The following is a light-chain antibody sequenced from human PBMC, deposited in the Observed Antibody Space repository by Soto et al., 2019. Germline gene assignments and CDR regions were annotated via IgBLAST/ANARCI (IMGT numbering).Light chain of an antibody. Sequence: QSVLTQPPSVSGAPGQRVTISCTGSSSNIGAGYDVHWYQQLRGTAPKLLIYGNTNRPSGVPDRFSSSKSGTSASLAITGLQAEDEADYYCQSYDSSLSGSVFGGGTKLTVL. CDR3: QSYDSSLSGSV. J-gene: IGLJ2*01. CDR2: GNT. V-gene: IGLV1-40*01. CDR1: SSNIGAGYD.